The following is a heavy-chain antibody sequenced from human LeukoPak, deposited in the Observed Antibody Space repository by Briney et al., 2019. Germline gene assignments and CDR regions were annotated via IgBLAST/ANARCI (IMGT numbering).Heavy chain of an antibody. CDR3: ARDFDGDHDQDAFDI. V-gene: IGHV4-59*12. Sequence: SETLSLTCTVSGGSISSYYWSWIRQPPGKGLEWIGYIYYSGSTNYNPSLKSRVTISVDTSKNQFSLKLSSVTAADTAVYYCARDFDGDHDQDAFDIWGHGTLVTVSS. J-gene: IGHJ3*02. CDR2: IYYSGST. CDR1: GGSISSYY. D-gene: IGHD4-17*01.